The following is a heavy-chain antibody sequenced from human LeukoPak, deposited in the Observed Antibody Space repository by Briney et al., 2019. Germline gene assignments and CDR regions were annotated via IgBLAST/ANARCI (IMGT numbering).Heavy chain of an antibody. CDR3: ARDPIAAANY. CDR2: ISGSGGST. Sequence: PGGSLRLSCAASGFTFSSYAMSWVRQAPGKGLEWVSAISGSGGSTYYADSVKGRFTISRDNAKNSLYLQMNSLRAEDTAVYYCARDPIAAANYWGQGTLVTVSS. J-gene: IGHJ4*02. V-gene: IGHV3-23*01. D-gene: IGHD6-13*01. CDR1: GFTFSSYA.